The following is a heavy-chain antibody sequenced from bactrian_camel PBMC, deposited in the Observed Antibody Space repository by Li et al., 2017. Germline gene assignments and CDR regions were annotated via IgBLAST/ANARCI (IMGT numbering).Heavy chain of an antibody. Sequence: QLVESGGGSVQAGGSLRLSCAVSGDAFISSCVAWFRQRPGQEREGVAALWRRGGSTYYSDDVEGRFTISQDKAKGIVFLQMNSLKPEDTAMYYCAADSVGRCRAGGWVERPSVAAYDYWGQGTQVTVS. V-gene: IGHV3-3*01. D-gene: IGHD5*01. J-gene: IGHJ4*01. CDR1: GDAFISSC. CDR2: LWRRGGST. CDR3: AADSVGRCRAGGWVERPSVAAYDY.